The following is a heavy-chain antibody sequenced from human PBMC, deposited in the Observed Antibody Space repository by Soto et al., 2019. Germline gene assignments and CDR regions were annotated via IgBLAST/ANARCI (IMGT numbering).Heavy chain of an antibody. V-gene: IGHV1-69*13. D-gene: IGHD1-20*01. CDR2: IIPIFGTA. Sequence: SVKVSCKASGGTFSSYAISWVRQAPGQGLEWMGGIIPIFGTANYAQKFQGRVTITADESTSTAYMELSSLRSEDTAVYYCARAACSGWYFPRGQKGWFDPWGQGTLVTVSS. CDR3: ARAACSGWYFPRGQKGWFDP. J-gene: IGHJ5*02. CDR1: GGTFSSYA.